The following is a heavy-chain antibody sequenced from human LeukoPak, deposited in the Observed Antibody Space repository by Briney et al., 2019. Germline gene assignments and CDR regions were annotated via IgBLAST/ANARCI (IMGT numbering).Heavy chain of an antibody. CDR1: GGSFSGYY. CDR2: IYYSGST. V-gene: IGHV4-59*08. CDR3: ARHELDYYDSSGYYY. D-gene: IGHD3-22*01. J-gene: IGHJ4*02. Sequence: SETLSLTCAVYGGSFSGYYWSWIRQPPGKGLEWIGYIYYSGSTNYNPSLKSRVTISVDTSKNQFSLKLSSVTAADTAVYYCARHELDYYDSSGYYYWGQGTLVTVSS.